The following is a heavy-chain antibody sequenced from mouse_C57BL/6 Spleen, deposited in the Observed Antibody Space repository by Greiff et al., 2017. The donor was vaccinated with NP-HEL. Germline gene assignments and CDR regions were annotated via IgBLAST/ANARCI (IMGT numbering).Heavy chain of an antibody. CDR3: ARLGGSSLDY. V-gene: IGHV7-3*01. J-gene: IGHJ4*01. CDR1: GFTFTDYY. D-gene: IGHD1-3*01. Sequence: DVKLVESGGGLVQPGGSLSLSCAASGFTFTDYYMSWVRQPPGKALEWLGFIRNKANGYTTEYSASVKGRFTMSRDNSQSILYLQMNALGAEDSATYYCARLGGSSLDYWGQGTSVTVSS. CDR2: IRNKANGYTT.